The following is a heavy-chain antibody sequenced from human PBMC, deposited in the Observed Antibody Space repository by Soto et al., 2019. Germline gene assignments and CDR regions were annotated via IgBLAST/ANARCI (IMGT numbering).Heavy chain of an antibody. CDR3: ARVVRGVPNYYYYGMDV. CDR1: GGSFRGYY. D-gene: IGHD3-10*01. Sequence: ASETLSLTCSVYGGSFRGYYWSWIRQPPGKGLEWIGEINHSGSTNYNPSLKSRVTISVDTSKNQFSLKLSSVTAADTAVYYCARVVRGVPNYYYYGMDVWGQGTTVTVSS. CDR2: INHSGST. V-gene: IGHV4-34*01. J-gene: IGHJ6*02.